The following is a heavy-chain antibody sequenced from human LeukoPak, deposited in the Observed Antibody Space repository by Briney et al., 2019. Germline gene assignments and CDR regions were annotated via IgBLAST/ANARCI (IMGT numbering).Heavy chain of an antibody. Sequence: SETLSLTCAVYGGSFSGYYWSWIRQPPGKGLEWIGYIYYSGSTNYNPSLKSRVTISVDTSKNQFSLKLSSVTAADTAVYYCARVRRYCSSTSCHSLGFDYWGQGTLVTVSS. CDR1: GGSFSGYY. D-gene: IGHD2-2*01. V-gene: IGHV4-59*01. CDR2: IYYSGST. J-gene: IGHJ4*02. CDR3: ARVRRYCSSTSCHSLGFDY.